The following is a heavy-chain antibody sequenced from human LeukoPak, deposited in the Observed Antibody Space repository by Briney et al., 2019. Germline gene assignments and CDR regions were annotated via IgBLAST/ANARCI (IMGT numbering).Heavy chain of an antibody. Sequence: SETLSLTFSVSGGSISSGGYYWSWIRQPAGKGLEWIGRIYTSGSSNYNPSLKSRVTISVDSSKNQFSLKLSSVTAADTAVYYCARDHVWSRASYFDFWGQGTLVTVSS. V-gene: IGHV4-61*02. CDR3: ARDHVWSRASYFDF. D-gene: IGHD2-8*01. CDR1: GGSISSGGYY. J-gene: IGHJ4*02. CDR2: IYTSGSS.